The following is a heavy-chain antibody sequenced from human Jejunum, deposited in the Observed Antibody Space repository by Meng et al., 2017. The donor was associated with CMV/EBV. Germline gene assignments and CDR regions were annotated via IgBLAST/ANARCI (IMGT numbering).Heavy chain of an antibody. D-gene: IGHD1-26*01. CDR3: VKDINSGFYFTY. V-gene: IGHV3-7*01. CDR2: ITPDGTEQ. Sequence: GFTFSTYGMFWVRQAPGKGLEWVANITPDGTEQHYVGSVRGRFTISRDNAKNSLYLQMNSLRVEDTAVYYCVKDINSGFYFTYWGQGTLVTVSS. CDR1: GFTFSTYG. J-gene: IGHJ4*02.